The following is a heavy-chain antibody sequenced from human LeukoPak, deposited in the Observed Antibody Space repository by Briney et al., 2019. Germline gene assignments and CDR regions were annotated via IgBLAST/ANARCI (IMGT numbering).Heavy chain of an antibody. Sequence: GGSLRDSCAASGFTFSTYWMHWVRQAPGQGLVWLSQINSDGGRTRYADSVKGRLTISRDNAKNTVYLQMNSLRAEDTAMYYCARGRNGFFDYWGHGTLVTVSS. CDR3: ARGRNGFFDY. D-gene: IGHD5-24*01. V-gene: IGHV3-74*01. CDR2: INSDGGRT. CDR1: GFTFSTYW. J-gene: IGHJ4*01.